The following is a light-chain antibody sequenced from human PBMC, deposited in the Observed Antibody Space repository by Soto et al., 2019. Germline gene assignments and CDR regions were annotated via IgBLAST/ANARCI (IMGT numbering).Light chain of an antibody. J-gene: IGKJ2*01. V-gene: IGKV3-20*01. CDR1: QSVSSSY. CDR2: GAS. Sequence: EIVLTQSPGTLSLSPGERATLSCRASQSVSSSYLAWYQQKPGQAPRLLIYGASSRATGIPDRFSGSGSGTDFTLTISRLEPEDCAVYYCQQYGNSTRYTFGQGTKLEIK. CDR3: QQYGNSTRYT.